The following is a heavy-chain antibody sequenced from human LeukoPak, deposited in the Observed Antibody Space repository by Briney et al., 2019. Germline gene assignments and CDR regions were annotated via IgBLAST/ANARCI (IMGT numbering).Heavy chain of an antibody. V-gene: IGHV3-48*04. J-gene: IGHJ6*02. CDR2: ISSSGSTI. CDR3: AKDPSPVAVDYYSGMDV. D-gene: IGHD6-19*01. Sequence: QSGGSLRLSCAASGFTFSSYSMNWVRQAPGKGLEWVSYISSSGSTIYYADSVKGRFTISRDNAKNSLYLQMNSLRAEDTAVYYCAKDPSPVAVDYYSGMDVWGQGTTVTVSS. CDR1: GFTFSSYS.